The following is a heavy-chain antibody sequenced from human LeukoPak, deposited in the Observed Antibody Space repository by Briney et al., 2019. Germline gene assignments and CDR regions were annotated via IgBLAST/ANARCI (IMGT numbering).Heavy chain of an antibody. J-gene: IGHJ4*02. CDR3: AKAYSSGWYPSLFDY. D-gene: IGHD6-19*01. Sequence: GGSLRLSCAASGFTFSSYAMSWVRQAPGKGLEWVSAISGSGGGTYYADSVKGRFTISRDNSKNTLYLQMNSLRAEDTAVYYCAKAYSSGWYPSLFDYWGQGTLVTVSS. V-gene: IGHV3-23*01. CDR2: ISGSGGGT. CDR1: GFTFSSYA.